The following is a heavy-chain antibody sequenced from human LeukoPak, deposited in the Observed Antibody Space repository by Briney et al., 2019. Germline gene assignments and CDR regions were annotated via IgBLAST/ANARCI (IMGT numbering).Heavy chain of an antibody. V-gene: IGHV4-31*03. Sequence: SETLSLTCTVSGGSISSGGYYWSWIRQHPGKGLEWIGCIYYSGTTYYHPSLTSRVAISVDTAKNQFSLKLSSVTAADTAVYYCARSGTVTTWNYWGQGTLVTVSS. J-gene: IGHJ4*02. CDR3: ARSGTVTTWNY. CDR2: IYYSGTT. D-gene: IGHD4-17*01. CDR1: GGSISSGGYY.